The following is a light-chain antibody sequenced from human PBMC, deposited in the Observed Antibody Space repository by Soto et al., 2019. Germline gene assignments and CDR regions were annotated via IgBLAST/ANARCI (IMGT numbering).Light chain of an antibody. CDR3: CSYAGCRVV. CDR1: SSDIGYFNL. CDR2: EGS. J-gene: IGLJ2*01. Sequence: QSALTQPASVSGSPGQSITISCTGTSSDIGYFNLVSWYQQHPGKAPKLMIYEGSKRSSGVSNRFSGSKSGNTASLTISGLQAEDEADYYCCSYAGCRVVFGGGTKLTVL. V-gene: IGLV2-23*01.